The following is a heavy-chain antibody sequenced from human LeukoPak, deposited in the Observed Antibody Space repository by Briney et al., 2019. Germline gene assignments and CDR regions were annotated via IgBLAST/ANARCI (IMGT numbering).Heavy chain of an antibody. CDR1: GVSISSGSYY. V-gene: IGHV4-61*02. J-gene: IGHJ3*02. D-gene: IGHD3-10*01. Sequence: SETLSLTCTVSGVSISSGSYYWSWIRQPAGKGLEWVGRIYKSGNTNYNPSLRSRVTISEDTSKNQFSLKLTSVTAADTAVYFCASSLYRGAADAFDIWGQGTMVTVSS. CDR3: ASSLYRGAADAFDI. CDR2: IYKSGNT.